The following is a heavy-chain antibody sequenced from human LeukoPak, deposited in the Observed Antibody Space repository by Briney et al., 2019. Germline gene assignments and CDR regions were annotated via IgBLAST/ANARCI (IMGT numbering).Heavy chain of an antibody. V-gene: IGHV4-59*01. CDR3: ARVRSHGSGPEDFDY. CDR1: GASISSYY. CDR2: IYYSGST. D-gene: IGHD3-10*01. J-gene: IGHJ4*02. Sequence: VQPSETLSLTCTVSGASISSYYWSWIRQPPGKGLEWIGYIYYSGSTKYTPSLKSRVTISVDTSKNQFSLKLSSVTAADTAVYYCARVRSHGSGPEDFDYWGQGTLVTVSS.